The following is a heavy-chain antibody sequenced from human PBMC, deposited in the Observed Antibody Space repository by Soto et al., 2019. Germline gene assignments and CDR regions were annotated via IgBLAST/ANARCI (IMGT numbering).Heavy chain of an antibody. V-gene: IGHV1-2*04. CDR2: INPNSGGT. J-gene: IGHJ4*02. CDR1: GYTFTGYY. Sequence: GASVKVSCQASGYTFTGYYMHWVRQAPGQGLEWMGWINPNSGGTNYAQKFQGWVTMTRDTSISTAYMELSRLRSDDTAVYYCARATTITYYDFWSGYLAPEFDYWGQGTLVTVSS. D-gene: IGHD3-3*01. CDR3: ARATTITYYDFWSGYLAPEFDY.